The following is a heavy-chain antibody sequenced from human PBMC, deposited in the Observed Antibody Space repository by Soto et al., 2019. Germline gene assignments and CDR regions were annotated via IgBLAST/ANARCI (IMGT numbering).Heavy chain of an antibody. D-gene: IGHD2-15*01. CDR3: ARWVEVSLDYFDS. CDR1: GGSISNGYYY. J-gene: IGHJ4*02. CDR2: IYHSGRT. Sequence: PSETLSLTCTVSGGSISNGYYYWSWVRQNPGKGLEWIGHIYHSGRTYYNPSLKSRVTISLDTSMNQFSLNLSSMTAADTAVYYCARWVEVSLDYFDSWGQGTPVTVSS. V-gene: IGHV4-31*03.